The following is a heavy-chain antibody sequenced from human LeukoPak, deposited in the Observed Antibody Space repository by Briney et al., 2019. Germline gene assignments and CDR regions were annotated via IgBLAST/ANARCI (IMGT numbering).Heavy chain of an antibody. D-gene: IGHD5-12*01. CDR3: VRSVRRGFNFDN. Sequence: SETLSLTCTVSGGSISSYYWSWIRQPPGKGLEWIGYIYYSGSTNYNPSLKSRVTISVDTSKNQFSLKLRSVTAADTAVYYCVRSVRRGFNFDNWGQGTLVIVSS. CDR1: GGSISSYY. J-gene: IGHJ4*02. CDR2: IYYSGST. V-gene: IGHV4-59*08.